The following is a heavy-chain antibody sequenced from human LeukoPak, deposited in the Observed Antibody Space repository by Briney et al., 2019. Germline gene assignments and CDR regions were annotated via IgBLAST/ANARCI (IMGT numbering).Heavy chain of an antibody. Sequence: GGSLRLSCAASGFTFSNYNMNWVRQTPGKGLEWVSCITRGSIYTFYADSVKGRFTISRDNAKNSLSLQMNSLRAEDTAVYYCARDPYNGSYGDDYYYMDVWGKGTTVTISS. V-gene: IGHV3-21*01. CDR2: ITRGSIYT. CDR1: GFTFSNYN. D-gene: IGHD1-26*01. J-gene: IGHJ6*03. CDR3: ARDPYNGSYGDDYYYMDV.